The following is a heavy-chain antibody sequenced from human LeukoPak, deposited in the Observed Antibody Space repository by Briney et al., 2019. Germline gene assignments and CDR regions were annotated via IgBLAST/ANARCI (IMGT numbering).Heavy chain of an antibody. D-gene: IGHD1-26*01. CDR1: GFTVSSNY. Sequence: GGSLRLSCAASGFTVSSNYMSWVRQAPGKGLEWVSVIYSGGSTYYADSVKGRFTISRDNSKNTLYLQMISLRAEDTAVYYCARENSGSYYQFDCWGQGTLVTVSS. CDR2: IYSGGST. J-gene: IGHJ4*02. V-gene: IGHV3-53*01. CDR3: ARENSGSYYQFDC.